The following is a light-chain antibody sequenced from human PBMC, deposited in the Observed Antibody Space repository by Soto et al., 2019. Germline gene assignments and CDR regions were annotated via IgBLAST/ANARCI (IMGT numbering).Light chain of an antibody. CDR3: TSYASTTTHVV. V-gene: IGLV2-14*01. CDR1: ISDVGGYNY. J-gene: IGLJ2*01. CDR2: EVF. Sequence: QSALTQPASLSGSPGQSITISCTGTISDVGGYNYVSWYQHHAGNVPNLMIYEVFNRPAGVSNRFSGSKSGNTASLTISGLQAEDEGDYYCTSYASTTTHVVFGGGTKVTVL.